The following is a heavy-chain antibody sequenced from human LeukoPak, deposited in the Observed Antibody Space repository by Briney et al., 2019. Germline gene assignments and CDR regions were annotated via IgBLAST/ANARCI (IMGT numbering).Heavy chain of an antibody. CDR2: ISVSVTST. CDR3: AKDGGDGYAMYYFDY. Sequence: GGTLRLSCAASGFAFSSYGMSWVRQAPGKGLDWVSTISVSVTSTYYADSVKGRFTISRDNSKNTLYLQMNSLRAEDTAVYYCAKDGGDGYAMYYFDYWGQGTLVTVSS. V-gene: IGHV3-23*01. D-gene: IGHD5-24*01. J-gene: IGHJ4*02. CDR1: GFAFSSYG.